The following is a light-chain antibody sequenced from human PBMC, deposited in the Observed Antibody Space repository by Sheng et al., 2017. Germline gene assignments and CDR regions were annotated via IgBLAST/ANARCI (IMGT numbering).Light chain of an antibody. Sequence: QSALTQSASVSGSPGQSITISCTGTSNVVGNYNLVSWFQQHPGKAPKLMIFEVTKRPSGVSNRFSGSKSGNTASLTISGLQAEDEADYYCCSYAGSGTWVFGGGTKVTVL. CDR3: CSYAGSGTWV. CDR1: SNVVGNYNL. J-gene: IGLJ3*02. CDR2: EVT. V-gene: IGLV2-23*02.